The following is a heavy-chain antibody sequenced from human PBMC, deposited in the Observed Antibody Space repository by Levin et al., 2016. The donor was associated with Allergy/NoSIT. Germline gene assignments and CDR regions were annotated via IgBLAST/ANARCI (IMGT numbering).Heavy chain of an antibody. J-gene: IGHJ6*02. D-gene: IGHD5-12*01. CDR3: ARDGRVAGGYSGYDYGMDV. CDR1: GGSISSGGYY. V-gene: IGHV4-31*03. CDR2: IYYSGST. Sequence: SETLSLTCTVSGGSISSGGYYWSWIRQHPGKGLEWIGYIYYSGSTYYNPSLKSRVTISVDTSKNQFSLKLSSVTAADTAVYYCARDGRVAGGYSGYDYGMDVWGQGTTVTVSS.